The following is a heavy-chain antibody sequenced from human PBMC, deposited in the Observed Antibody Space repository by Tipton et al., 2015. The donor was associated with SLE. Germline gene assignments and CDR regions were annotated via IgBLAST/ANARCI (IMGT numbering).Heavy chain of an antibody. D-gene: IGHD5-18*01. V-gene: IGHV1-2*02. CDR3: ARDRGSYGYVGYYYYYYMDV. CDR2: INPNSGGT. J-gene: IGHJ6*03. Sequence: QSRAEVKKPGASVKVSCKASGYTFTGYYMHWVRQAPGQGLEWMGWINPNSGGTNYAQKFQGRVTMTRDTSISTAYMELSRLRSDDTAVYYCARDRGSYGYVGYYYYYYMDVWGKGTTVTVSS. CDR1: GYTFTGYY.